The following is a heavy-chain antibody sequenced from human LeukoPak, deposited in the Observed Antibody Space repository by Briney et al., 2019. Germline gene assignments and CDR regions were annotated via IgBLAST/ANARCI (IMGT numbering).Heavy chain of an antibody. CDR1: GFTFSTSA. CDR2: INSYSSHI. V-gene: IGHV3-21*01. Sequence: GGSLRLSCAASGFTFSTSAMNWVRQVPGKGLEWVSSINSYSSHIYYAASVRGRFTVSRDNARNSVFLQMNSLTAEDTAVYYCARDPERYLRTGKFGYWGQGTLVTVSS. D-gene: IGHD5/OR15-5a*01. J-gene: IGHJ4*02. CDR3: ARDPERYLRTGKFGY.